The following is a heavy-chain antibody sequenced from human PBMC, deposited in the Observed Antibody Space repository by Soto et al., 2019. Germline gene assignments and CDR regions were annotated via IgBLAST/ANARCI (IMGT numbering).Heavy chain of an antibody. Sequence: SLRLSCAASGFTFSDYYMSGIRQAPGKGLEWVSYISSSGSTIYYADSVKGRFTISRDNAKNSLYLQMNSLRAEDTAVYYCESGYNWNYGYYYYGMDVWGQGTTVTVSS. J-gene: IGHJ6*02. V-gene: IGHV3-11*01. CDR3: ESGYNWNYGYYYYGMDV. D-gene: IGHD1-7*01. CDR1: GFTFSDYY. CDR2: ISSSGSTI.